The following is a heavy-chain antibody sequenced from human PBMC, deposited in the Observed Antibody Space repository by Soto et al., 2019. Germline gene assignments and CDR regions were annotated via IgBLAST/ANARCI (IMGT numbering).Heavy chain of an antibody. CDR1: GGSISSYY. J-gene: IGHJ5*02. Sequence: SETLSLTCTVSGGSISSYYWSWIRQPPGKGLEWIGYIYYSGSTNYNPSLKSRVTISVDTSKNQFSLKLSSVTAADTAVYYCARDANRYNWNYVDWFDPWGQGTLVTVSS. V-gene: IGHV4-59*12. CDR3: ARDANRYNWNYVDWFDP. CDR2: IYYSGST. D-gene: IGHD1-7*01.